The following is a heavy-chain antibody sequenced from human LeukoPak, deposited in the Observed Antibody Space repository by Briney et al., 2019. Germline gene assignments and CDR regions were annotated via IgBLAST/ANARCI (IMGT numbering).Heavy chain of an antibody. Sequence: GGSLRLSCAASGFTFSDYYMSWIRQAPGKGLEWVSYISSSGSTIYYADSVKGRFTISRDNAKNSLYLQMNSLRAEDTAVYYCARRLPDDYYYYYGMDVWGQGTTVTVS. D-gene: IGHD2-15*01. V-gene: IGHV3-11*01. CDR2: ISSSGSTI. CDR1: GFTFSDYY. CDR3: ARRLPDDYYYYYGMDV. J-gene: IGHJ6*02.